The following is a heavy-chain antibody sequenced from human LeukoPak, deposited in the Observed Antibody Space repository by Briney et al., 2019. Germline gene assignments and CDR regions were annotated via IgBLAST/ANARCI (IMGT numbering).Heavy chain of an antibody. J-gene: IGHJ4*02. V-gene: IGHV3-21*01. CDR3: ARKLASISTSPIDY. CDR1: GFTFSRYS. CDR2: ISSTSDYI. D-gene: IGHD6-6*01. Sequence: GGSLRLSCAASGFTFSRYSMTWVRQAPGKGLEWVSPISSTSDYIYYADLLGGRFTISRDNAKSSLYLQMDSLRAEDTAVYYCARKLASISTSPIDYWGQGTLVTVSS.